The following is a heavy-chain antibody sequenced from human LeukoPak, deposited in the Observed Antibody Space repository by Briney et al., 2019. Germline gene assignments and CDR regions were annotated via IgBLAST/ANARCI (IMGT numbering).Heavy chain of an antibody. Sequence: GGSLRLSCSASGFTFSSYAMHWVRQAPGKGLEYVSAISSNGGSTYYADTVKGRLTISRDNSKNTLYLQMSSLRAEDTAVYYCVKDLGALGDYWGQGTLVTVSS. CDR1: GFTFSSYA. CDR2: ISSNGGST. J-gene: IGHJ4*02. V-gene: IGHV3-64D*06. D-gene: IGHD3-10*01. CDR3: VKDLGALGDY.